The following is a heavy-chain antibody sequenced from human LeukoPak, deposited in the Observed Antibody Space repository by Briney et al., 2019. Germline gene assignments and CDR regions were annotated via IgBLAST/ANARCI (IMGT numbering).Heavy chain of an antibody. CDR1: GFTFSSYS. CDR2: ISSSSSSTI. Sequence: GGSLRLSCAASGFTFSSYSMNWVRQAPGKGLEWVSYISSSSSSTIYYADSVKGRFTISRDNAKNSLYLQMNSLRAEDTAVYYCATVADYDFWSGYSFDYWGQGTLVTVSS. D-gene: IGHD3-3*01. J-gene: IGHJ4*02. V-gene: IGHV3-48*04. CDR3: ATVADYDFWSGYSFDY.